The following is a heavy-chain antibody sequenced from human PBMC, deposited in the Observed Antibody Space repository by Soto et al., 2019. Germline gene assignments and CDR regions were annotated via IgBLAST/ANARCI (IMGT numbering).Heavy chain of an antibody. CDR2: ISSSGSTI. V-gene: IGHV3-48*03. CDR3: ARDFNFWSGYHNWFDP. Sequence: EVQLVESGGGLVQPGGSLRLSCAASGFTFSSYEMNWVRQAPGKGLEWVSYISSSGSTIYYADSVKGRFTISRDNAKNSLYLQMNSLRAEDTAVYYCARDFNFWSGYHNWFDPWGQGTLVTVSS. J-gene: IGHJ5*02. D-gene: IGHD3-3*01. CDR1: GFTFSSYE.